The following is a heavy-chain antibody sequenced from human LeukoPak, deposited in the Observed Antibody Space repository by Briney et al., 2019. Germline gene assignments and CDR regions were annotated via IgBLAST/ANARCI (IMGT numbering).Heavy chain of an antibody. Sequence: GSLRLSCAASGFTFSNAWMSWVRQAPGKGLEWVGCVHNMGGTYSNPSLESRLLISRDTSKNQLSLRLTSVTAADTAVYFCARGKTSRTVGGDVAFDIWGQGAMVTVSP. CDR3: ARGKTSRTVGGDVAFDI. D-gene: IGHD3-16*01. CDR1: GFTFSNAW. J-gene: IGHJ3*02. V-gene: IGHV4-4*01. CDR2: VHNMGGT.